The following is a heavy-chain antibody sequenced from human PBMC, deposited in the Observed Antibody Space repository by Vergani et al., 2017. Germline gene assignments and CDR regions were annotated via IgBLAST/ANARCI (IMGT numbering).Heavy chain of an antibody. Sequence: QVQLVQSGAEVKKPGSSVKVSCKASGGTFSSYAISWVRQAPGQGLEWMGRIIPILGIANYAQKFQGRVTITADKSTSTAYMELSSLRSEDTAVYYCARGDCGWGSLQEDVWGQGTTVTVSS. CDR2: IIPILGIA. CDR3: ARGDCGWGSLQEDV. V-gene: IGHV1-69*04. J-gene: IGHJ6*02. D-gene: IGHD3-10*01. CDR1: GGTFSSYA.